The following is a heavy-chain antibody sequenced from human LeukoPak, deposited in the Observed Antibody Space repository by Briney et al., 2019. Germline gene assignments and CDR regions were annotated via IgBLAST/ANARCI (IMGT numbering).Heavy chain of an antibody. CDR1: GFTFSSYS. CDR2: ISSSSSYI. D-gene: IGHD6-13*01. V-gene: IGHV3-21*01. CDR3: ARDAPGIAAPMVY. J-gene: IGHJ4*02. Sequence: PGGSLTLSCAASGFTFSSYSMNWVRQAPGKGLEWVSSISSSSSYIYYADSVKGRFTISRDNAKNSLYLQMNSLRAEDTAVYYCARDAPGIAAPMVYWGQGTLVTVSS.